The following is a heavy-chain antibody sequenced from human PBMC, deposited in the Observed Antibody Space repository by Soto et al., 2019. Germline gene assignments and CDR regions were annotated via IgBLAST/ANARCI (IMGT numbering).Heavy chain of an antibody. CDR1: GYTFTGYY. Sequence: ASVKVSCKASGYTFTGYYMHWVRQAPGQGLEWMGWINPNSGGTNYAQKFQGWVTMTRYTSISTAYMELSRLRSDDTAVYYCVRDEGGLYCSGGSCFAFDIWGQGTMVTVSS. D-gene: IGHD2-15*01. V-gene: IGHV1-2*04. CDR3: VRDEGGLYCSGGSCFAFDI. CDR2: INPNSGGT. J-gene: IGHJ3*02.